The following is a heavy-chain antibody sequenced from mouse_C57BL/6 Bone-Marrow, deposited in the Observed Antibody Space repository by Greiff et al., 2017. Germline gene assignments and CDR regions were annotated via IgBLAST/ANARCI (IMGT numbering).Heavy chain of an antibody. CDR2: IWRGGST. D-gene: IGHD1-1*01. Sequence: VKVVESGPGLVQPSQSLSITCTVSGFSLTSYGVHWVRQSPGKGLEWLGVIWRGGSTDYNAAFMSRLSITKDNSKSQVFFKMNSLQADDTAIYYCAIHYYGSSYDYAMDYWGQGTSVTVSS. V-gene: IGHV2-5*01. CDR1: GFSLTSYG. CDR3: AIHYYGSSYDYAMDY. J-gene: IGHJ4*01.